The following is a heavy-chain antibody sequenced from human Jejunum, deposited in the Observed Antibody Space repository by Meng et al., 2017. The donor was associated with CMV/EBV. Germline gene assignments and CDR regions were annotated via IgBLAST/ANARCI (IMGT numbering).Heavy chain of an antibody. D-gene: IGHD4-11*01. V-gene: IGHV3-53*01. CDR3: ARACRQVSNCYLDS. J-gene: IGHJ4*02. CDR1: GFSVSTNY. CDR2: IRGDDST. Sequence: AASGFSVSTNYMSGVRQAPGKGLEWVSFIRGDDSTSYTDSVQGRFTISRDNSKNTVYLQMNSLRAEDTAVYYCARACRQVSNCYLDSWGQGILVTVSS.